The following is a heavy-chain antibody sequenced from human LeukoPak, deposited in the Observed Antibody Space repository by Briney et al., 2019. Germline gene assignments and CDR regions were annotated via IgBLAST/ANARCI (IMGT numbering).Heavy chain of an antibody. J-gene: IGHJ4*02. V-gene: IGHV3-23*01. D-gene: IGHD3-10*01. CDR3: AKAPYASGSYYSYFYFDS. Sequence: GGSLRLSCAASGFTFSNCAVSWVRQAPGKGLEWVSAISASGGSTYYADSVKGRFTISRDNSKNTLYLQMDSLRAEDTALYYCAKAPYASGSYYSYFYFDSWGQGALVTVSS. CDR1: GFTFSNCA. CDR2: ISASGGST.